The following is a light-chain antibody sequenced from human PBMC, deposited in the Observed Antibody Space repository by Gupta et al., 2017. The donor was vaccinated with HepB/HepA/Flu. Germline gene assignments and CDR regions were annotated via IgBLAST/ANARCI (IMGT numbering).Light chain of an antibody. CDR3: KQYNSYWT. J-gene: IGKJ1*01. CDR2: KAS. Sequence: IQMTQSPSTLSASVRYRVTITCRASQSISSWLAWYQQKPGKAPKLLSYKASSLESGVRSRFSGSGSGTEFTLTISSLQPDDFATYYCKQYNSYWTFGQGTKVEIK. CDR1: QSISSW. V-gene: IGKV1-5*03.